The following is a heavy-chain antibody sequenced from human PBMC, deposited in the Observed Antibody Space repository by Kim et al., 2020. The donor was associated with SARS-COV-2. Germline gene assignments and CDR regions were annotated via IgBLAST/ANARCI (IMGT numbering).Heavy chain of an antibody. CDR3: ATQAHSYSSRNFDY. V-gene: IGHV3-30*03. CDR2: ISYDGSNK. Sequence: GGSLRLSCAASGFTFSSYGMHWVRQAPGKGLEWVAVISYDGSNKYYADSVKGRFTISRDNSKNTLYLQMNSLRAEDTAVYYCATQAHSYSSRNFDYWGQG. J-gene: IGHJ4*02. D-gene: IGHD6-13*01. CDR1: GFTFSSYG.